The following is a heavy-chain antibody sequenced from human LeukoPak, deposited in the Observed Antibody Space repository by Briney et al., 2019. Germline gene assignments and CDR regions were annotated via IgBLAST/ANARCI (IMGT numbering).Heavy chain of an antibody. D-gene: IGHD3-10*01. V-gene: IGHV3-21*01. CDR2: ISSSSSYI. J-gene: IGHJ5*02. CDR3: ASGPMGP. Sequence: GGSLRLSCAASGFTFSSYSMNWARQAPGKGLEWVSSISSSSSYIYYADSVKGRFTISRDNAKNSLYVEMNSLRAEDTAAYYCASGPMGPWGQGTLVTVSS. CDR1: GFTFSSYS.